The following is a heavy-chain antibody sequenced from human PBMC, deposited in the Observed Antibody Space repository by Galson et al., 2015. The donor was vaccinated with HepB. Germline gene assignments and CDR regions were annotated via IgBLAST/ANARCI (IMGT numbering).Heavy chain of an antibody. J-gene: IGHJ4*02. CDR3: AKDIDTSGYYTSDY. CDR1: GFTFSTYA. CDR2: ISGRGGST. D-gene: IGHD6-19*01. V-gene: IGHV3-23*01. Sequence: SLRLSCAASGFTFSTYAMSWVRQAPGKGLEWVSAISGRGGSTYYADSVKGRFTISRDNSKNTLYVQMNSLRAEDTAIYYCAKDIDTSGYYTSDYWGQGTLVTVSS.